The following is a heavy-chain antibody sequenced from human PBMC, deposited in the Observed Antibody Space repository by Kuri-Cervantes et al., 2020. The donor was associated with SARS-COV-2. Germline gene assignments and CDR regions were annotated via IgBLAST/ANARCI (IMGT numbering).Heavy chain of an antibody. V-gene: IGHV4-39*07. CDR1: GGSISSSSYY. CDR2: IYTSGST. CDR3: ARGYYYYYYMDV. J-gene: IGHJ6*03. Sequence: SETLSLTCTVSGGSISSSSYYWGWIRQPPGKGLEWIGSIYTSGSTNYNPSLKSRVTMSVDTSKNQFSLKLSSVTAADTAVYYCARGYYYYYYMDVWGKGTTVTVSS.